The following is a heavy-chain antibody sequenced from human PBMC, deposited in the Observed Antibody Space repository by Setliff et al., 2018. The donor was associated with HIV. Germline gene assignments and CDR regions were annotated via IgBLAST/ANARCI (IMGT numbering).Heavy chain of an antibody. CDR2: ILYGGTT. CDR1: GGSISDTKYY. V-gene: IGHV4-39*01. D-gene: IGHD1-1*01. Sequence: NPSETLSLTCTVSGGSISDTKYYWGWIRQPPGKGLEWIGNILYGGTTFYNPSLRSRVSISIDTTKTQFSLKMTSVTAADTAVYYCARPQLGLGGGSHFVQADWGQGTLVTVS. CDR3: ARPQLGLGGGSHFVQAD. J-gene: IGHJ4*02.